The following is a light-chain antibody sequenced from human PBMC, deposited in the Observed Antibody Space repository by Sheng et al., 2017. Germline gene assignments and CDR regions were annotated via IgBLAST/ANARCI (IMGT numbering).Light chain of an antibody. J-gene: IGKJ5*01. V-gene: IGKV1-39*01. CDR3: QQSYGTPLT. Sequence: DIQMTQSPSSMSASVGDRVTITCRAIQSISSYLNWYQQKPGKAPKLLIYAASILQSGVPSRFSGSGSGTDFTLTISSLQPEDFATYYCQQSYGTPLTFGPGTRLEIK. CDR2: AAS. CDR1: QSISSY.